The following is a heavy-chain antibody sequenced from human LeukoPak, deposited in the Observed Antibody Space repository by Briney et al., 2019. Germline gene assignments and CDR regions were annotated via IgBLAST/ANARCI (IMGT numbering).Heavy chain of an antibody. D-gene: IGHD1-1*01. J-gene: IGHJ4*02. CDR3: ARYGKDWNDEGDY. Sequence: LVKVSCKASGGTFSSYAISWVRQAPGQGLEWMGGIIPIFGTANYAQKFQGRVTITADESTSTAYMELSSLRSEDTAVYYCARYGKDWNDEGDYWGQGTLVTVSS. CDR1: GGTFSSYA. CDR2: IIPIFGTA. V-gene: IGHV1-69*13.